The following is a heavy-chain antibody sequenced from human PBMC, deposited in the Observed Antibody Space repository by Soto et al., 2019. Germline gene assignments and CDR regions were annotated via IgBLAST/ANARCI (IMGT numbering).Heavy chain of an antibody. CDR2: IYFRGTT. J-gene: IGHJ4*02. CDR1: GGSISSYY. V-gene: IGHV4-59*01. Sequence: SETLSLTCTVSGGSISSYYWSWIRQPPGKGLEWIGYIYFRGTTNYNPSLKSRVTMSADTSKNQFSLKLNSVTAADTAVYYCARLNYYDTSGYPFDYWGQRMMVTVSS. CDR3: ARLNYYDTSGYPFDY. D-gene: IGHD3-22*01.